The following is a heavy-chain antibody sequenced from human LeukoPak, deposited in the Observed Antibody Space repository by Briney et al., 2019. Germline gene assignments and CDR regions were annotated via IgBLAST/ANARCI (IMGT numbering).Heavy chain of an antibody. CDR1: GYTLTGYY. D-gene: IGHD2-2*01. Sequence: GASVKVSCKASGYTLTGYYMHWVRQAPGQGLEWVGWINPNSGGTNYAQKFQGRVTMTRETSISTAYKGLSRLRSDDTAVYYCARGDIVVVPAASGLGFDPWGRGTLATVSS. CDR3: ARGDIVVVPAASGLGFDP. V-gene: IGHV1-2*02. J-gene: IGHJ5*02. CDR2: INPNSGGT.